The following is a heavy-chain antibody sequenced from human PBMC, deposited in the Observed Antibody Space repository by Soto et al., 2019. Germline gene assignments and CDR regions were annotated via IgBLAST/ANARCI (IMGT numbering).Heavy chain of an antibody. D-gene: IGHD3-3*01. CDR2: INAGNGNT. Sequence: ASVKVSCKASGYTFTSYAMHWVRQAPGQRLEWMGWINAGNGNTKYSQKFRGRVTITRDTSASTAYMELSSLRSEDTAVYYCARVSDFWSGYHAYYYYYMDVWGKGTTVTVS. V-gene: IGHV1-3*01. J-gene: IGHJ6*03. CDR3: ARVSDFWSGYHAYYYYYMDV. CDR1: GYTFTSYA.